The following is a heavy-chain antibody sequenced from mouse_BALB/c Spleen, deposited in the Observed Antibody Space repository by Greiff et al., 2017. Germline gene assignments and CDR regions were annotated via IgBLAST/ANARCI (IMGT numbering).Heavy chain of an antibody. D-gene: IGHD2-3*01. V-gene: IGHV1-18*01. CDR2: INPNNGGT. CDR3: AKGTYDGEDYYAMDY. Sequence: EVQLQQSGPELVKPGASVKIPCKASGYTFTDYNMDWVKQSHGKSLEWIGDINPNNGGTIYNQKFKGKATLTVDKSSSTAYMELRSLTSEDTAVYYCAKGTYDGEDYYAMDYWGQGTSVTVSS. J-gene: IGHJ4*01. CDR1: GYTFTDYN.